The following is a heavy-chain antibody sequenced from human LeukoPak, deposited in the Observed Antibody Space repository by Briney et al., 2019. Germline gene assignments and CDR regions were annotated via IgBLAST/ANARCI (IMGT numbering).Heavy chain of an antibody. Sequence: PGGSLRLSCAASGFTFSSYSMNWVRQAPGKGLEWVSSISSGSTYIYYADSVKGRFTISRDSAKNSLYLQMNSLRAEDTAVYYCARETLSLGGDLDYWGQGTLVTVSS. CDR1: GFTFSSYS. D-gene: IGHD2-21*02. CDR3: ARETLSLGGDLDY. CDR2: ISSGSTYI. J-gene: IGHJ4*02. V-gene: IGHV3-21*01.